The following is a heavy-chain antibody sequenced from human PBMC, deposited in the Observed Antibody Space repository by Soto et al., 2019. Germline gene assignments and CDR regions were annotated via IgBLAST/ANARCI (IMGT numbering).Heavy chain of an antibody. D-gene: IGHD5-18*01. CDR2: ISYDGSNK. CDR3: ARDGRLYSYGYRGFDY. Sequence: HPGGSLRLSCAASGFTFSSYAMHWVRQAPGKGLEWVAVISYDGSNKYYADSVKGRFTISRDNSKNTLYLQMNSLRAEDTAVYYCARDGRLYSYGYRGFDYWGQGTLVTVSS. CDR1: GFTFSSYA. J-gene: IGHJ4*02. V-gene: IGHV3-30-3*01.